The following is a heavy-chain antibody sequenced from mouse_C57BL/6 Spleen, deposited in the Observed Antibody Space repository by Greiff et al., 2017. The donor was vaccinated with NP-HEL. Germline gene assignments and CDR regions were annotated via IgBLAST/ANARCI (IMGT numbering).Heavy chain of an antibody. CDR2: INPNNGGT. V-gene: IGHV1-26*01. J-gene: IGHJ3*01. CDR3: ARIRNDYAAWFAY. CDR1: GYTFTDYY. Sequence: EVQLQQSGPELVKPGASVKISCKASGYTFTDYYMNWVKQSHGKSLEWIGDINPNNGGTSYNQKFKGKATLTVDKSSSTAYMELRSLTSEDSAVYYGARIRNDYAAWFAYWGQGTLVTVSA. D-gene: IGHD2-4*01.